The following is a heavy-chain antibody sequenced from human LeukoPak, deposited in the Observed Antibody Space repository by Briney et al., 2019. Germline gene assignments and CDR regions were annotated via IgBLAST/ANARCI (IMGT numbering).Heavy chain of an antibody. CDR3: ARFRVAGTNYMDV. CDR1: GGSISSGSYY. D-gene: IGHD6-19*01. J-gene: IGHJ6*03. CDR2: IYTSGST. V-gene: IGHV4-61*02. Sequence: SQTLSLTCTVSGGSISSGSYYWSWIRQPAGKGLEWIGRIYTSGSTNYNPSLKSRVTISVDTSKNQFSLKLSSVTAADTAVYYCARFRVAGTNYMDVWGKGTTVTVSS.